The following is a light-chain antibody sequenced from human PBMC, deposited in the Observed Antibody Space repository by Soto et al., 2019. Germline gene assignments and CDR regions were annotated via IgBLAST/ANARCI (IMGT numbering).Light chain of an antibody. CDR3: AAWDDSLSGRYV. CDR1: SSDIGSNY. J-gene: IGLJ1*01. V-gene: IGLV1-47*01. Sequence: QSVLTQTPSASGTPGQRVTISCSGSSSDIGSNYVYWYQQLPATAPKLLIHRNNHRPSGVPDRCSAAKSGTSASLAISGLRSEDEADYYCAAWDDSLSGRYVFGTGTKLTVL. CDR2: RNN.